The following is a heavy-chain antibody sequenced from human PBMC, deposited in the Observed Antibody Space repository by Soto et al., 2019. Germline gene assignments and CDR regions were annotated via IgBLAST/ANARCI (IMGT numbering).Heavy chain of an antibody. J-gene: IGHJ4*02. V-gene: IGHV2-5*02. CDR3: AHIVVAGLGYDFDY. CDR1: GFSLSSTRVA. D-gene: IGHD6-19*01. CDR2: IYWDDDK. Sequence: QITLKESGPTLVKPTQTLTLTCTFSGFSLSSTRVAVGWIRQPPGKALEWLALIYWDDDKRYSSFLKSRLTITKDTSKNQVVLTMSNMDPVDTARSYCAHIVVAGLGYDFDYWGQGTLVTVSS.